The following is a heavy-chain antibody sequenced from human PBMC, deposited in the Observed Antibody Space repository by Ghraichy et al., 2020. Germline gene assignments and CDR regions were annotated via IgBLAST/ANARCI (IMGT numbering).Heavy chain of an antibody. CDR1: GYTFTGYY. D-gene: IGHD2-15*01. CDR3: ARDRVAVGAFDY. CDR2: INPNSGGT. V-gene: IGHV1-2*02. J-gene: IGHJ4*02. Sequence: ASVKVSCKASGYTFTGYYMHWVRQAPGQGLEWMGWINPNSGGTNYAQKFQGRVTMTRDTSISTAYMELSRLRSDDTAVYYCARDRVAVGAFDYWGQGTLVTVSS.